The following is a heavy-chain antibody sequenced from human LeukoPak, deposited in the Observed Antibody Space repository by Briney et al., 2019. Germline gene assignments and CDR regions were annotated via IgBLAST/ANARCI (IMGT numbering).Heavy chain of an antibody. CDR3: ARVWGHGTLDAFDI. D-gene: IGHD1-14*01. V-gene: IGHV1-2*02. J-gene: IGHJ3*02. CDR1: GYTFTGYY. CDR2: INPNSGGT. Sequence: ASVKVSCKASGYTFTGYYMHWVRQAPGQGLEWMGWINPNSGGTNYAQKFQGRVTMARDTSISTAYMELSRLRSDDTAVYYCARVWGHGTLDAFDIWGQGTMVTVSS.